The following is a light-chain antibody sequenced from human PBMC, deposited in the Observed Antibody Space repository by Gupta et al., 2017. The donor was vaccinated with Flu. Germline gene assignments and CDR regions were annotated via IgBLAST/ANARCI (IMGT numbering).Light chain of an antibody. CDR2: DVS. CDR3: CSYAGSYTYG. CDR1: SSDVGGYNY. V-gene: IGLV2-11*01. J-gene: IGLJ1*01. Sequence: QSDLTQPRSVSGSAGQSATISCTGTSSDVGGYNYVSWYQQHPGKAPKLMIYDVSKRPSGVPDRFSGSKSGNTASLTISGLQAEDEADYYCCSYAGSYTYGFGTGTKVTVL.